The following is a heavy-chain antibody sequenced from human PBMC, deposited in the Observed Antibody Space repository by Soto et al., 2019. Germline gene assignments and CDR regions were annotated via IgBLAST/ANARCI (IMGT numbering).Heavy chain of an antibody. J-gene: IGHJ4*02. CDR2: LYWDDDE. CDR3: EQRTRGFTYVFDY. Sequence: QITLNESGPTLVKPTQTLTLTCTFSGFSLSTRGVGVGWIRQPPGKALEWLALLYWDDDERYSPSLMSGLTITKDTSKNHVLPTMTNMDHVDKVNYYCEQRTRGFTYVFDYWGQGTLVTVSS. V-gene: IGHV2-5*02. CDR1: GFSLSTRGVG. D-gene: IGHD3-16*01.